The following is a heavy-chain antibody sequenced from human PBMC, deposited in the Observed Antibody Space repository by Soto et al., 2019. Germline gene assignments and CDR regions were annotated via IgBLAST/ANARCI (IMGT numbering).Heavy chain of an antibody. CDR3: ARDKDRPQLGGNYYYILDV. CDR1: GGTFSTSA. CDR2: IIPIFRRP. V-gene: IGHV1-69*12. J-gene: IGHJ6*02. Sequence: QVQLEQSGAEVKKPGSSVRVSCKACGGTFSTSAISWVRQAPGQGLEWMGGIIPIFRRPDYAQKFQGRVTVTADESTSTAYMELSGLRSDDTAVYYCARDKDRPQLGGNYYYILDVWGQGTTITVSS. D-gene: IGHD3-3*02.